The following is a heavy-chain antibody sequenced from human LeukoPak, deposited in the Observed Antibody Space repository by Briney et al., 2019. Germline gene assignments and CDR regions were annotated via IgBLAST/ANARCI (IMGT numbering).Heavy chain of an antibody. CDR1: GRSIRSSMDL. D-gene: IGHD6-19*01. J-gene: IGHJ4*02. V-gene: IGHV4-39*01. CDR3: ARHDPGIAVAGTPYYFDY. CDR2: LFYSGST. Sequence: SETVSLIYSVCGRSIRSSMDLWGGIRQPPGKGLEGFGSLFYSGSTYYNPYHKTRVTISVATSKNQFTLQLSSVTAADTAVYSSARHDPGIAVAGTPYYFDYWGQGTLVTVSS.